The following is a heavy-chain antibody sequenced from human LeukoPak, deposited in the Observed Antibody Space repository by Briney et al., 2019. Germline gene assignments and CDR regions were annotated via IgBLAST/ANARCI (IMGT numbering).Heavy chain of an antibody. CDR3: ARILTGTVDY. CDR1: GASISSYY. Sequence: PSETLSLTCTVSGASISSYYWSWIRQPPGKGLEWIGYIYYSGSTNYNPSLKSRVTISVDTSKNQFSLKLSSVTAADTAVYYCARILTGTVDYWGQGTLVAVSS. D-gene: IGHD1-7*01. CDR2: IYYSGST. J-gene: IGHJ4*02. V-gene: IGHV4-59*01.